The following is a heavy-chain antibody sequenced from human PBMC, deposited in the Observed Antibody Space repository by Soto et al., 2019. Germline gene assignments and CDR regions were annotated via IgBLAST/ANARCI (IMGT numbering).Heavy chain of an antibody. CDR2: IYPGDSDA. D-gene: IGHD2-15*01. V-gene: IGHV5-51*01. CDR3: VRLCGGNCDSPLYGTDV. Sequence: PGESLKISCRGSGYSFTNYRIGWVRQMPGKGLEWMGMIYPGDSDATYSPSFQGQVTISADKSISTAYLQWSSLKASDSAIYCCVRLCGGNCDSPLYGTDVWGQGTTVTVSS. CDR1: GYSFTNYR. J-gene: IGHJ6*02.